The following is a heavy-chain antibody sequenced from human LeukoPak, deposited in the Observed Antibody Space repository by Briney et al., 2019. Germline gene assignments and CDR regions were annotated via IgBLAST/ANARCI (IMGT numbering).Heavy chain of an antibody. CDR3: ARGRSSWYRAFDI. Sequence: GSSVKVSCKASGGTFSSYAISWVRQAPGQGLEWMGGIIPIFGTANYAQKFQGRVTITTDESTSTAYMEPSSLRSEDTAVYYCARGRSSWYRAFDIWGQGTMVTVSS. CDR1: GGTFSSYA. D-gene: IGHD6-13*01. J-gene: IGHJ3*02. CDR2: IIPIFGTA. V-gene: IGHV1-69*05.